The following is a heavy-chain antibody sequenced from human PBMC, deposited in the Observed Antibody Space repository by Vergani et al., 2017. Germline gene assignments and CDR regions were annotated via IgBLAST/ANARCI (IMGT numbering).Heavy chain of an antibody. J-gene: IGHJ4*02. D-gene: IGHD1-14*01. CDR3: ARSIVSRNPPDYFDN. V-gene: IGHV4-59*01. CDR1: GGSISGYY. Sequence: QVQLQESGPGLVRPSETLSLTCTVSGGSISGYYWNWIWQTPGEGLEWIGYVEDSGYFNYNPSLKTRVSMSSDTSNNQFSLMLSSVTVADTAVYYCARSIVSRNPPDYFDNWGQGTLVTVSS. CDR2: VEDSGYF.